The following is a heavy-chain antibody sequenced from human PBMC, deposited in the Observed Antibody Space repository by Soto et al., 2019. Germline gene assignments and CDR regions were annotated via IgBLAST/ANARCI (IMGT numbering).Heavy chain of an antibody. CDR2: ISANSRNT. CDR3: ARGGGNDWDRYYYFALDV. Sequence: GASVKVSCKTSGYTFYTYGITWVRQAPGHGLEWMGWISANSRNTKYSQKFQGRVTMTADKSTTTAYLELRGLTPDDTAVYFCARGGGNDWDRYYYFALDVWGQGTTVTVS. V-gene: IGHV1-18*04. CDR1: GYTFYTYG. J-gene: IGHJ6*02. D-gene: IGHD3-9*01.